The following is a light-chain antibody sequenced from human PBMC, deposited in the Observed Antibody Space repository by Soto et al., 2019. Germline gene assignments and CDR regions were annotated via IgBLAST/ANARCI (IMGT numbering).Light chain of an antibody. CDR3: SSYTTSSTLLYV. CDR2: EVS. Sequence: QSVLTQPASVSGSPGQSITISCTGTSSDVGGYNSVSWYQQHPGKAPKLMYEVSNRPSGVSNRFSGSKSGNTASLTISGLQAEDEADYYCSSYTTSSTLLYVFGTGTKLTVL. CDR1: SSDVGGYNS. J-gene: IGLJ1*01. V-gene: IGLV2-14*01.